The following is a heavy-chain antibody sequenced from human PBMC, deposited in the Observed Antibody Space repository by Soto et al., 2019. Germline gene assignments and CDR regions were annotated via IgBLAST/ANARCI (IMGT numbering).Heavy chain of an antibody. D-gene: IGHD3-3*01. V-gene: IGHV1-69*19. CDR3: ATPRLRGRQYDYRSPATASLYQSGCGF. CDR1: RGTFNTSP. CDR2: LVSVFGMV. J-gene: IGHJ6*02. Sequence: QVLLAQSGAEVQKPGSSVKVSCQTSRGTFNTSPISSVGQAPGQGLEWLGDLVSVFGMVNYAQQFQDRLNLTADESTTRGCREVSRLTPVEASLYFCATPRLRGRQYDYRSPATASLYQSGCGFWGQGSTVIVSS.